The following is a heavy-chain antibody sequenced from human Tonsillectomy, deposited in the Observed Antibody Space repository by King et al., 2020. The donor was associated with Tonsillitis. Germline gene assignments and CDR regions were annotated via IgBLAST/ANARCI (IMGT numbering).Heavy chain of an antibody. Sequence: QLVQSGAEVKKPGSSVNVSCKASGGTFSSYVISWVRQAAGQGLEWIGVIIPIFGPANYAQKFQGRVTITADESTSTASMELSSLRSEDTAVYSCARDPPRCSSTSCYDWFDPWGQGTLVTVSS. V-gene: IGHV1-69*12. CDR2: IIPIFGPA. CDR3: ARDPPRCSSTSCYDWFDP. D-gene: IGHD2-2*01. J-gene: IGHJ5*02. CDR1: GGTFSSYV.